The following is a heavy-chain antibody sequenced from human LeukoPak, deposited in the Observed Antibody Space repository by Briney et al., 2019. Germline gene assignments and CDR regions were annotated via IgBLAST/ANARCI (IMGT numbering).Heavy chain of an antibody. CDR1: GYTFTSYG. CDR2: ISAYNGNT. D-gene: IGHD3-22*01. CDR3: ARDRRGFGDSSGDNWFDP. V-gene: IGHV1-18*01. Sequence: ASVKVSCKASGYTFTSYGISWVRQAPGQGLEWMGWISAYNGNTNYAQKLQGRVTMTTDTSTSTAYMELRSLRSDDTAVYYCARDRRGFGDSSGDNWFDPWGQGTLVTVSS. J-gene: IGHJ5*02.